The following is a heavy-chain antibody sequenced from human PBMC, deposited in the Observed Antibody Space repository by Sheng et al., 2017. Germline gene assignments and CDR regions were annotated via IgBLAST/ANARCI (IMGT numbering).Heavy chain of an antibody. CDR3: AKDTAAAGFYFFDY. CDR1: GFTFDDYA. V-gene: IGHV3-9*03. D-gene: IGHD6-13*01. CDR2: ISWNSGII. Sequence: EVHLVESGGGLVQPGRSLRLSCAASGFTFDDYAIHWVRQAPGKGLEWVSGISWNSGIIGYADSVKGRFTISRDNAKHSLYLQMNSLRAEDLAVYYCAKDTAAAGFYFFDYWGQGTLVTVSS. J-gene: IGHJ4*02.